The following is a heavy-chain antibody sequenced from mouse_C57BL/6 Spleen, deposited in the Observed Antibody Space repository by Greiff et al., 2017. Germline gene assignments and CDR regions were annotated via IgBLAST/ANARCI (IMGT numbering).Heavy chain of an antibody. V-gene: IGHV1-80*01. D-gene: IGHD1-1*01. CDR2: IYPGDGDT. Sequence: QVQLKESGAELVKPGASVKISCKASGYAFSSYWMNWVKQRPGKGLAWIGQIYPGDGDTNYNGKFKGKATLTADKSSSTAYMQLSSLTSEDSAVYFCARPGSSYYYAMDYWGQGTSVTVSS. CDR1: GYAFSSYW. CDR3: ARPGSSYYYAMDY. J-gene: IGHJ4*01.